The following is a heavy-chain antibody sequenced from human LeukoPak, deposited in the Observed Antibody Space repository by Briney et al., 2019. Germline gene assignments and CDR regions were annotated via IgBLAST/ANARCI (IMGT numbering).Heavy chain of an antibody. CDR3: ARGPSAIFGVVIIRKWSDP. D-gene: IGHD3-3*01. Sequence: PGGSLKLSCAASGFTVSSNYMSWIRQPPGKGLEWIGEINHSGSTNYNPSLKSRVTISVDTSKNQFSLKLSSVTAADTAVYYCARGPSAIFGVVIIRKWSDPWGQGTLVTVSS. J-gene: IGHJ5*02. CDR2: INHSGST. CDR1: GFTVSSNY. V-gene: IGHV4-34*01.